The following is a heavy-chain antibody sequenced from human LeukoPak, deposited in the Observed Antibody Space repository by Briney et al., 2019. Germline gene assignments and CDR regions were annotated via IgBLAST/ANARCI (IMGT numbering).Heavy chain of an antibody. CDR2: IYYNGNT. D-gene: IGHD2-8*02. CDR1: GGSIGTYY. Sequence: PSETLSLTCTVSGGSIGTYYWSWIRQSPGKGLEWIGYIYYNGNTNYNPSLKSRVTISVDTSENQLSLRLSSVTAADTAVYYCAGHHPRNTVDFWGQGTLVTVSS. CDR3: AGHHPRNTVDF. J-gene: IGHJ4*02. V-gene: IGHV4-59*08.